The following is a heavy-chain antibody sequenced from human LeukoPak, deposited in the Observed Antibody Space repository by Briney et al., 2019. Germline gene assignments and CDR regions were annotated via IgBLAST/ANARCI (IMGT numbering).Heavy chain of an antibody. J-gene: IGHJ5*02. CDR1: GGSISSYY. D-gene: IGHD5-18*01. Sequence: PSQTLSPTCTVSGGSISSYYWSWIRQPPGKGLEWIGYIYYSGTTNYNPSLKSRVTISVDTSKNQFSLKLSSVTAADTAVYYCARLGYSYGYGSWGQGTLVTVSS. CDR2: IYYSGTT. CDR3: ARLGYSYGYGS. V-gene: IGHV4-59*08.